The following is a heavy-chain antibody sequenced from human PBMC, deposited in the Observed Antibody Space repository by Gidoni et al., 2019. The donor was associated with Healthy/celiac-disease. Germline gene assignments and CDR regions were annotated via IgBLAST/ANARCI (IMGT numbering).Heavy chain of an antibody. CDR2: IVTAGDT. J-gene: IGHJ6*02. V-gene: IGHV3-13*04. D-gene: IGHD6-13*01. CDR1: GFTFSSYD. Sequence: EVQLVESGGGLVQPGGSLRISCAASGFTFSSYDMHWVRQATGKGLEWVSAIVTAGDTYYPGSVKGRFTISRENAKNSLYLQMNSLRAGDTAVYYCARDKQQLDGNYYGMDVWGQGTTVTVSS. CDR3: ARDKQQLDGNYYGMDV.